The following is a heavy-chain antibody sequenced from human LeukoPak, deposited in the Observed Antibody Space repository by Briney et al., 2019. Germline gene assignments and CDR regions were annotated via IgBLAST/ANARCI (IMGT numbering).Heavy chain of an antibody. CDR2: LYRDGTT. J-gene: IGHJ4*02. V-gene: IGHV3-53*01. D-gene: IGHD4-17*01. CDR1: GFDVSSNY. Sequence: LAGGSLRLSCVASGFDVSSNYMSWVRQAPGKGLDWVSLLYRDGTTYYAESVKGRFTISRDSSKSTLYLQMNSLTVEDTALYYCARVGYYGDYALALDHWGQGTLVSVSS. CDR3: ARVGYYGDYALALDH.